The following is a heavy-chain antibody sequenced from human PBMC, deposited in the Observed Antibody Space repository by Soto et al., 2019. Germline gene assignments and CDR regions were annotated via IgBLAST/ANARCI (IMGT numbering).Heavy chain of an antibody. CDR3: AREAYCGGDCYPQGMDV. D-gene: IGHD2-21*02. CDR2: INAGNGNT. J-gene: IGHJ6*02. Sequence: QVQLVQSGAEVKKPGASVKVSCKASGYTFTSYAMHWVRQAPGQRLEWMGWINAGNGNTKYSQKFQGRVTITRDKSASTAYMELSSLRSEDTAVYYCAREAYCGGDCYPQGMDVWGQGTTVTVSS. V-gene: IGHV1-3*01. CDR1: GYTFTSYA.